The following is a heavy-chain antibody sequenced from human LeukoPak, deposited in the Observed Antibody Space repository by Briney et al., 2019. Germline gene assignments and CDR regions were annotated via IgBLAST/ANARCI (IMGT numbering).Heavy chain of an antibody. V-gene: IGHV3-7*01. CDR3: ARDEVTY. CDR1: GFTFSNHW. CDR2: INQDGSQT. Sequence: GGSLRLSCAASGFTFSNHWMNWVRQTPGKGLEWVARINQDGSQTYYVDSVKGRFSISRDDAKNSLFVQMNTLRLEDTAVYYCARDEVTYWGQGTLVTVSS. J-gene: IGHJ4*02.